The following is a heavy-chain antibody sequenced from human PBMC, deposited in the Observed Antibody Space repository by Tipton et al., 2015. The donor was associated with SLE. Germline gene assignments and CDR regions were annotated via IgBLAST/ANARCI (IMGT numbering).Heavy chain of an antibody. CDR2: IWYDGSNK. CDR1: GFTFSSYG. J-gene: IGHJ3*02. CDR3: AKDAGGRGYDAFDI. D-gene: IGHD2-8*02. V-gene: IGHV3-30*18. Sequence: LSLTCAASGFTFSSYGMHWVRQAPGKGLEWVAVIWYDGSNKYYADSVKGRFTISRDNSKNTLYLQMNSLRAEDTAMFYCAKDAGGRGYDAFDIWGQGTMVTVSS.